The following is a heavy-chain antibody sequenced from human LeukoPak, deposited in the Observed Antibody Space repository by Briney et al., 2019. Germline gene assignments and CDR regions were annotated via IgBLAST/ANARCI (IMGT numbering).Heavy chain of an antibody. CDR1: GFTFSSYA. Sequence: GWSLRLSCAASGFTFSSYAMHWVHQAPGKGLEYVSAISSNGGSTYYANSVKGRFTISRDNSKNTLYLQMGSLRAEDMAVYYCARVADGSCPFDAFDIWGQGTMVAVSS. D-gene: IGHD1-26*01. V-gene: IGHV3-64*01. J-gene: IGHJ3*02. CDR2: ISSNGGST. CDR3: ARVADGSCPFDAFDI.